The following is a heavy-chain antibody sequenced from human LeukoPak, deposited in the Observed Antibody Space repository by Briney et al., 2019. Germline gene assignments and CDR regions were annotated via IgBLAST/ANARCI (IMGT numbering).Heavy chain of an antibody. Sequence: GGSLRLSCAASGFTFSSYAMHWVRQAPGKGLEWVAVISYDGSNKYYADSVKGRFTTSRDNSKNTLYLQMNSLRAEDTAVYYCARGANAYDSSGPFDYWGQGTLVTVSS. D-gene: IGHD3-22*01. CDR1: GFTFSSYA. V-gene: IGHV3-30-3*01. CDR2: ISYDGSNK. CDR3: ARGANAYDSSGPFDY. J-gene: IGHJ4*02.